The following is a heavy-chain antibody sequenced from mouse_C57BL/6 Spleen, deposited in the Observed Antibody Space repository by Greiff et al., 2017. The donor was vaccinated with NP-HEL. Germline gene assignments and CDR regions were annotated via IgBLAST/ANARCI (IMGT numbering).Heavy chain of an antibody. Sequence: QVQLQQPGAELVRPGSSVKLSCKASGYTFTSYWMHWVKQRPIQGLEWIGNIDPSDSETHYNQKFKDKATLTVDKSSSTAYMPLSSLTSEDSAVYYCARGYYGNHYAMDYWGQGTSVTVSS. CDR2: IDPSDSET. CDR1: GYTFTSYW. CDR3: ARGYYGNHYAMDY. D-gene: IGHD2-1*01. J-gene: IGHJ4*01. V-gene: IGHV1-52*01.